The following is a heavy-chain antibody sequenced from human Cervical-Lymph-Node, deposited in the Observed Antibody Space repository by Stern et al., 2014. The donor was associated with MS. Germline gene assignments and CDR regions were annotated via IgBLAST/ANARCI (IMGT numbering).Heavy chain of an antibody. D-gene: IGHD1-26*01. CDR3: AREATRIVVGIDY. J-gene: IGHJ4*02. CDR1: GYAFTAFF. V-gene: IGHV1-2*06. Sequence: VQLEESGAEMQKPGASVKVSCKASGYAFTAFFIHWVRQVPGQGLEWMGRLNPNSDDPTYAQNFQDRVTLTRDTSIGTAYLELSRLTSADTAVYYCAREATRIVVGIDYWGQGTQVTVSS. CDR2: LNPNSDDP.